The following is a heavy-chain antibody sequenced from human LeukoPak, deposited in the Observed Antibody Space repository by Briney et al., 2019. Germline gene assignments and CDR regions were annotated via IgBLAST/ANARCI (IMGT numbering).Heavy chain of an antibody. V-gene: IGHV1-46*01. CDR1: GYTFTTYY. CDR2: INPNGGST. D-gene: IGHD6-19*01. J-gene: IGHJ5*02. Sequence: ASVKVSCKASGYTFTTYYMHWVRQAPGQGLEWMGIINPNGGSTSNAQKFQGRVTMTRDTSTSTVYMELSSLRSEDTAVYYCARGPRSSGWIEDPWGQGTLVTVSS. CDR3: ARGPRSSGWIEDP.